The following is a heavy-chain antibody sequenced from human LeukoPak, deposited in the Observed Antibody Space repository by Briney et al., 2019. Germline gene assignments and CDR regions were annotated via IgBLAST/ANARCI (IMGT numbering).Heavy chain of an antibody. CDR1: GYTFTGYY. D-gene: IGHD3-10*01. J-gene: IGHJ4*02. CDR3: ARDTMVRGVRNLDY. CDR2: IIPSSGGT. Sequence: GASVKVSCKASGYTFTGYYLHWVRQAPGQGLEWVGCIIPSSGGTDYAQNFQGRVTMTRDTSIRTAYMELSSLRSDDTAVYYCARDTMVRGVRNLDYWGQGTLVTVSS. V-gene: IGHV1-2*02.